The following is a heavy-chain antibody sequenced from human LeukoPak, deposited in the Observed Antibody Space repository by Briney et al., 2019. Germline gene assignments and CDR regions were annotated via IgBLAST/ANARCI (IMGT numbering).Heavy chain of an antibody. V-gene: IGHV4-34*01. CDR1: GGSFSGYY. D-gene: IGHD3-10*01. Sequence: PSETLSLTCAVYGGSFSGYYWSWIRQPPGKGLEWIGEINHSGSTNYNPSLKSRVTISVDTSKNQFSLKLSSVTAADTAVYYCARLRTVRVEAIDYWGQGTLVTVSS. CDR3: ARLRTVRVEAIDY. CDR2: INHSGST. J-gene: IGHJ4*02.